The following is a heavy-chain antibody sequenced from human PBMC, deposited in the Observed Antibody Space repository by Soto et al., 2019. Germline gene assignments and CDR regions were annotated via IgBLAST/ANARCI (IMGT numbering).Heavy chain of an antibody. Sequence: PGGSLRLSCAASGFSFSSYDMQWVRQAPGMALEWVALISYDGTKENYADSVRGRFTISRDNSKNTLYMQMNSLRVDDTALYYCARGHMVRGFIDGNWFDXWGQGTLVTV. J-gene: IGHJ5*02. CDR2: ISYDGTKE. D-gene: IGHD3-10*01. CDR1: GFSFSSYD. V-gene: IGHV3-33*05. CDR3: ARGHMVRGFIDGNWFDX.